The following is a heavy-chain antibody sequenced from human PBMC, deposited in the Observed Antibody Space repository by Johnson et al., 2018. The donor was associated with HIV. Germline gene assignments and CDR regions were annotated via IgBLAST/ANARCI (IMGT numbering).Heavy chain of an antibody. Sequence: QVQLVESGGGLVKPGGSLRLSCAASGFTFSDYYMSWIRQAPGKGLEWVSYISSSGSTIYYADSVKGRFTISRDNSKNTLYLQMNSLRAEDTAVYYCARYRVWGGEWDNAFDIWGQGTMVTVSS. CDR1: GFTFSDYY. CDR2: ISSSGSTI. V-gene: IGHV3-11*04. CDR3: ARYRVWGGEWDNAFDI. J-gene: IGHJ3*02. D-gene: IGHD1-26*01.